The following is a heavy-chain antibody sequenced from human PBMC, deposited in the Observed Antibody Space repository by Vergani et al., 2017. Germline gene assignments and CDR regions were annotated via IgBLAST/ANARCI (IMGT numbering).Heavy chain of an antibody. V-gene: IGHV4-34*01. CDR1: GGSFSGYY. J-gene: IGHJ5*02. Sequence: QVQLQQWGAGLLKPSETLSLTCAVYGGSFSGYYWSWIRQPPGKGLEWIGEINHSGSTNYNPSLKSRVTISVDTSKNQFSLKLSSVTAADTAVYYCARDPVGAASWFDPWGQGSLVTVSS. CDR2: INHSGST. D-gene: IGHD6-25*01. CDR3: ARDPVGAASWFDP.